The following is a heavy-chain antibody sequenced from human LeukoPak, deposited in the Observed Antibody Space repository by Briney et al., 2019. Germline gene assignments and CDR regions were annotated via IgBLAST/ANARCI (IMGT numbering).Heavy chain of an antibody. CDR2: ISWNSGSI. V-gene: IGHV3-9*01. CDR1: GFTFDDYA. Sequence: PGGSLRLSCAASGFTFDDYAMHWVRQAPGKGLEWVSGISWNSGSIGYADSVKGRFTISRDNAKNSLYLQMNSLRAEDTALYYCANRDYWGQGTLVTVPS. CDR3: ANRDY. J-gene: IGHJ4*02.